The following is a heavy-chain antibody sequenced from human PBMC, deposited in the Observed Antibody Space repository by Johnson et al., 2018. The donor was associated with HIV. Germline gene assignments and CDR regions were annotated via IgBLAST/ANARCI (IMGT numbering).Heavy chain of an antibody. CDR1: GFTFSSYA. CDR2: IYSGGST. D-gene: IGHD3-22*01. V-gene: IGHV3-NL1*01. Sequence: QVLLVESGGGVVQPGRYLRLSCAASGFTFSSYAMHWVRQAPGKGLEWVSVIYSGGSTYYADSVKGRFTISRDHSKNTPYLQMNSLRAEDTAVYYCTTWPYYYDTSEDAFDIWGQGTMVTVSS. J-gene: IGHJ3*02. CDR3: TTWPYYYDTSEDAFDI.